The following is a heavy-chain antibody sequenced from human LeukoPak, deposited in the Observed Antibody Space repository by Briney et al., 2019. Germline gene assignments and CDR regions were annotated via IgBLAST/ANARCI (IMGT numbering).Heavy chain of an antibody. CDR3: IREYEGGYFDY. CDR2: IYPSVDTT. CDR1: GYTFTDYY. J-gene: IGHJ4*02. V-gene: IGHV1-46*01. Sequence: GASVKVSCKTSGYTFTDYYIHWVRQAPGQGLEWIGIIYPSVDTTDSSQKFKGRVTVTRDTSTSTVYMELRTLRSEDTAIYCIREYEGGYFDYWGQGTLVTVSS. D-gene: IGHD2-8*01.